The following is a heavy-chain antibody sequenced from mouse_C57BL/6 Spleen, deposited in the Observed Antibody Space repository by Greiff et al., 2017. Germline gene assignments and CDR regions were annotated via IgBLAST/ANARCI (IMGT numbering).Heavy chain of an antibody. CDR2: ISDGGSYT. D-gene: IGHD4-1*01. J-gene: IGHJ2*01. CDR3: ARERDWDERNFDY. Sequence: EVHLVESGGGLVKPGGSLKLSCAASGFTFSSYAMSWVRQTPEKRLEWVATISDGGSYTYYPDNVKGRFTIYRDNAKNNLYLQMSHLKSEDTAMYDCARERDWDERNFDYWGQGTTLTVYS. V-gene: IGHV5-4*01. CDR1: GFTFSSYA.